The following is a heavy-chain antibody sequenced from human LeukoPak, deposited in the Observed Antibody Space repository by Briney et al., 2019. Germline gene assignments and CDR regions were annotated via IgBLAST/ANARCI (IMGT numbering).Heavy chain of an antibody. CDR3: ARDEGGIAVGNYYYYYGMDV. D-gene: IGHD6-19*01. V-gene: IGHV3-48*01. J-gene: IGHJ6*02. Sequence: GGSVRLFCAASGFTFNTYTMNWVRQARGKGLEGGSYISSSSTIYYADSVKGGCTISRDNAKNSLYLQMKSLRAEDTAVYYCARDEGGIAVGNYYYYYGMDVWAKGPRSPSP. CDR1: GFTFNTYT. CDR2: ISSSSTI.